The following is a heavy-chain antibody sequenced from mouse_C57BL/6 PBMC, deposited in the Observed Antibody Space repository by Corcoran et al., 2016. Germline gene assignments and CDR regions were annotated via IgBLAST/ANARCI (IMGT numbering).Heavy chain of an antibody. CDR1: GFNIKNTY. Sequence: EVQLQQSVAELVRPGASVKLSCTASGFNIKNTYMHWVKQRPEQGLEWIGRIDPANGNTKYDPKFQGKATITADTSSNTAYLQLSSLTSEDTAVYYCAQRRITTVPHYAMDYWGQGTSVTVSS. V-gene: IGHV14-3*01. CDR2: IDPANGNT. J-gene: IGHJ4*01. D-gene: IGHD1-1*01. CDR3: AQRRITTVPHYAMDY.